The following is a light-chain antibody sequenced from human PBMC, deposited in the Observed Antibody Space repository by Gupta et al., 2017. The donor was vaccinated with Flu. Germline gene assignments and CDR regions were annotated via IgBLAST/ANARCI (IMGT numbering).Light chain of an antibody. V-gene: IGKV3-20*01. J-gene: IGKJ1*01. CDR2: GAS. Sequence: EIVLTQSPGTLSLSPGERATLSCRASQSVSSSYLAWLQQKPGQAPRLLSYGASSRATGIPDRFSGSGSGTDFTLTISRLEPEDFAVYYCQRYGSSVTRTFGQGTKVEIK. CDR1: QSVSSSY. CDR3: QRYGSSVTRT.